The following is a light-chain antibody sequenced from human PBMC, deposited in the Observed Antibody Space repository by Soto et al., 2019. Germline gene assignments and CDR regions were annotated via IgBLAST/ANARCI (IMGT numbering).Light chain of an antibody. CDR3: QQYGNSPRT. Sequence: EIVLTQSPGTLSLSPGERATLSCRAGQSVTSSYLAWYQQKPGQSPRLLIYGASSRATGIPDRFSGSGSGTDFTLTISRLEPEDFAVYYCQQYGNSPRTFGQGTEVEIK. CDR1: QSVTSSY. V-gene: IGKV3-20*01. J-gene: IGKJ1*01. CDR2: GAS.